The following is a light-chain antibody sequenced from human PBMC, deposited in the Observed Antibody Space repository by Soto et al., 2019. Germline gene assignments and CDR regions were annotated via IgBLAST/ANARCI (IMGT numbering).Light chain of an antibody. CDR2: AAS. V-gene: IGKV1-39*01. CDR3: QKTYAAPLN. CDR1: QCISSY. J-gene: IGKJ4*01. Sequence: DIQLTQSPSSMSASVGYRVTITCQASQCISSYLNWYQQKPGKAPKLLIYAASSLQSGVPSRFSGSGSGTDFTLTISSLQPEDFATYYCQKTYAAPLNFGGGTKVDIK.